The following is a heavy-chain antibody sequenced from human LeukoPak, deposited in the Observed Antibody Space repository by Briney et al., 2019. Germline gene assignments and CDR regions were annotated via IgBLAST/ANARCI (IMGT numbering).Heavy chain of an antibody. Sequence: SETLSLTCAVYGGSFSGYYWSWIRQPPGKGLEWIGEINHSGSTNYNPSLKSRVTISVDTSKNQFSLKLSSVTAADTAVYYCARRVGYDSSGYEFDYWGQGTLVTVSS. V-gene: IGHV4-34*01. CDR2: INHSGST. CDR1: GGSFSGYY. CDR3: ARRVGYDSSGYEFDY. D-gene: IGHD3-22*01. J-gene: IGHJ4*02.